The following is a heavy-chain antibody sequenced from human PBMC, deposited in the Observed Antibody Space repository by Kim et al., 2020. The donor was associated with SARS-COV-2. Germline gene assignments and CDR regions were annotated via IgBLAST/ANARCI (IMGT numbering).Heavy chain of an antibody. Sequence: GGSLRLSCSAPGFTFSRYGMHWVRQAPGKGLEWVAMRSFDGSKQWYLDSVKGRFTISRDNSKNTLYLQMNSLRAEDTALYYCAKDVLEMATIGYDAFDMWGQGTLVSVSS. CDR1: GFTFSRYG. CDR3: AKDVLEMATIGYDAFDM. V-gene: IGHV3-30*18. CDR2: RSFDGSKQ. D-gene: IGHD5-12*01. J-gene: IGHJ3*02.